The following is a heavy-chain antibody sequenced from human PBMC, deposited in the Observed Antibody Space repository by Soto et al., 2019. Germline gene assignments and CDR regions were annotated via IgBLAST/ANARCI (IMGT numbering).Heavy chain of an antibody. V-gene: IGHV3-30*03. CDR3: ARGVPAAMYYYYGMDV. CDR2: LSYDGSNK. D-gene: IGHD2-2*01. CDR1: GFTFSTYA. J-gene: IGHJ6*02. Sequence: GGSLRLSCAASGFTFSTYAMHWVRQAPGKGLEWVAVLSYDGSNKYYADSVKGRFTISRDNSENTLYLQMNSLRAEDTAVYYCARGVPAAMYYYYGMDVWGQGTTVTVSS.